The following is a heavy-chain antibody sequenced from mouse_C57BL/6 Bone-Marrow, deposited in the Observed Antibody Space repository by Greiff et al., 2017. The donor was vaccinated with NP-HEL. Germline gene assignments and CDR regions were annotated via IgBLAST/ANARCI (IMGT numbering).Heavy chain of an antibody. V-gene: IGHV1-50*01. CDR1: GYTFTSYW. D-gene: IGHD1-1*01. Sequence: VQLQQPGAELVKPGASVKLSCKASGYTFTSYWMQWVKQRPGQGLEWIGEIDPSDSYTNYNQKFKGKATLTVDTSSSTAYMQLSSLTSDDSAVYYCARGNYGSSPAWFAYWGQGTLVTVSA. J-gene: IGHJ3*01. CDR3: ARGNYGSSPAWFAY. CDR2: IDPSDSYT.